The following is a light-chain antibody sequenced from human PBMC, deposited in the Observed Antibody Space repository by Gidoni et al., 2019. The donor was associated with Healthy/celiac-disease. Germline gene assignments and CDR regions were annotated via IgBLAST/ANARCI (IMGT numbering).Light chain of an antibody. CDR2: AAP. CDR1: QSISSY. Sequence: DIQMTQSPSALSASVGDRVTITCRASQSISSYLNWYQQKPGTAPKLLIYAAPSLQSGVPSRFSGSGSGTDFTLTISSLQPEDFATYYCQPSYSTLWTFGQGTKVEIK. J-gene: IGKJ1*01. V-gene: IGKV1-39*01. CDR3: QPSYSTLWT.